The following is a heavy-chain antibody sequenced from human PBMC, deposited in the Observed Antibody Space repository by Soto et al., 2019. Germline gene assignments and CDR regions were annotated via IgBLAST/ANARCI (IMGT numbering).Heavy chain of an antibody. CDR3: ARDHCSSTSCEGDYYGMDV. Sequence: PSETLSLTCTVSGGSISSYYWSRIRQPPGKGLEWIGYIYYSGSANYNPSLKSRVTISVDTSKNQFSLKLSSVTAADTAVYYCARDHCSSTSCEGDYYGMDVWGQGTTVTVSS. J-gene: IGHJ6*02. CDR2: IYYSGSA. D-gene: IGHD2-2*01. CDR1: GGSISSYY. V-gene: IGHV4-59*01.